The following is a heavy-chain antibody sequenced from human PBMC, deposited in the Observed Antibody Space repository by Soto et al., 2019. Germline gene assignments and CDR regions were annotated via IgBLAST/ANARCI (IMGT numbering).Heavy chain of an antibody. J-gene: IGHJ4*02. CDR3: AGSSYGDDRLDHVDY. V-gene: IGHV3-30-3*01. CDR2: ISYDGSNK. CDR1: GFTFSSYA. Sequence: QVQLVESGGGVVQPGRSLRLSCAASGFTFSSYAMHWVRQAPGKGLEWVAVISYDGSNKYYADSVKGRFTISRDNSKKELYLQMHYLRTDGPGVYYRAGSSYGDDRLDHVDYWGQGTLVTVSS. D-gene: IGHD4-17*01.